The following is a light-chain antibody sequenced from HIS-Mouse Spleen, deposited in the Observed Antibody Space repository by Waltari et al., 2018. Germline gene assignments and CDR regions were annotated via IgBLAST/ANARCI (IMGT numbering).Light chain of an antibody. Sequence: SYELTQPPSVSVSPGQTARITCSGAALPKKSAYWYQQKSGQAPVLVIYEDSKRPSGIPERFSGSSSWTMATLTISGAQVEDEADYYCYSTDSSGNHRVFGGGTKLTVL. CDR1: ALPKKS. J-gene: IGLJ2*01. CDR2: EDS. CDR3: YSTDSSGNHRV. V-gene: IGLV3-10*01.